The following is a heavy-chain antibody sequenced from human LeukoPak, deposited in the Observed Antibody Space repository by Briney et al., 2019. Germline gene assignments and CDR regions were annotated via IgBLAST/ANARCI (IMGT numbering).Heavy chain of an antibody. D-gene: IGHD4-17*01. Sequence: GGSLRLSCAASGFTFSSYWMTWVRQAAGKGLEWVANIKQDGSEKYYVDSVKGRFTISRDNAKNSLHLQMNSLRAEDTAVYYCAREVTTVTAYKWFDPWGQGTLVTVSS. CDR1: GFTFSSYW. CDR2: IKQDGSEK. V-gene: IGHV3-7*01. CDR3: AREVTTVTAYKWFDP. J-gene: IGHJ5*02.